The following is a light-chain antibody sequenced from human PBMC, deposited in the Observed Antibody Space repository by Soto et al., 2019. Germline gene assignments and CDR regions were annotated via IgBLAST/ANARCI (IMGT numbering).Light chain of an antibody. CDR2: DTS. J-gene: IGKJ1*01. Sequence: EIVFTQSPATLSLFPGERATLSCRASQSLSSSLAWYQQKPGQAPRVLIYDTSSRATGIPARFSGSGSGTDFTLTISSLEPEDSAVYYCHQRSNWWTFGQGTKVDIK. V-gene: IGKV3-11*01. CDR3: HQRSNWWT. CDR1: QSLSSS.